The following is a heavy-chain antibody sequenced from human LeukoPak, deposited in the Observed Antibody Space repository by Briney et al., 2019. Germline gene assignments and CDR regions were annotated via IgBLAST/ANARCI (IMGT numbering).Heavy chain of an antibody. CDR1: GFTFSSYG. CDR3: AKDPLWFGESFGFDY. Sequence: GGSLRLSCAASGFTFSSYGMHWVRQAPGKGLEWVAFIRYDGSNKYYADSVKGRFTIYRDNSKNTLYLQMNSLRAEDTAVYYCAKDPLWFGESFGFDYWGQGTLVTVSS. V-gene: IGHV3-30*02. D-gene: IGHD3-10*01. CDR2: IRYDGSNK. J-gene: IGHJ4*02.